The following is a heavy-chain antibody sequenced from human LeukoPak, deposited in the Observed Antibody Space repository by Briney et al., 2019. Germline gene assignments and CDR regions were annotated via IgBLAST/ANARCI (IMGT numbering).Heavy chain of an antibody. V-gene: IGHV4-38-2*02. Sequence: SETLSLTCTVSGGSISSYYWGWIRQPPGKGLEWIGSIYHSGSTYYNPSLKSRVTISVDTSKNQFSLKLSSVTAADTAVYYCAGGSGSYSPAFDYWGQGTLVTVSS. D-gene: IGHD3-10*01. CDR3: AGGSGSYSPAFDY. CDR1: GGSISSYY. CDR2: IYHSGST. J-gene: IGHJ4*02.